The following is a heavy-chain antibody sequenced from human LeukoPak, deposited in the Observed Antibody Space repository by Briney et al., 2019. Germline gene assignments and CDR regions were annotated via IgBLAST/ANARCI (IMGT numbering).Heavy chain of an antibody. CDR2: ISTSGNTI. CDR3: ARGFAPHDY. J-gene: IGHJ4*02. CDR1: GFTFSSYE. Sequence: PGGSLRLSCAASGFTFSSYEMNWVRQAPGKGLEWISYISTSGNTIFYADSVKGRFTISRDNAKNSLYPQMNSLRAEDTAVYYCARGFAPHDYWGQGTLVTVSS. V-gene: IGHV3-48*03.